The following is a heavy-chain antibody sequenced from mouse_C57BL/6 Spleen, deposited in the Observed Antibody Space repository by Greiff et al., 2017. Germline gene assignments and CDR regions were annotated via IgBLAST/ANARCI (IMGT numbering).Heavy chain of an antibody. CDR1: GYTFTSYW. J-gene: IGHJ2*01. D-gene: IGHD1-1*01. V-gene: IGHV1-69*01. CDR2: IDPSDSYT. CDR3: ARGGITTVVGYFDY. Sequence: VQLQQPGAELVMPGASVKLSCKASGYTFTSYWMHWVKQRPGQGLEWIGEIDPSDSYTKYNQKFKGKSTLTVDKSSSTAYMQLSSLTSEDSAVYYCARGGITTVVGYFDYWGQGTTLTVSS.